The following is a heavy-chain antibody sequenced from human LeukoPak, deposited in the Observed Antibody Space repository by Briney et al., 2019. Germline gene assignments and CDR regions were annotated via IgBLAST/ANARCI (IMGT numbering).Heavy chain of an antibody. V-gene: IGHV3-30*18. CDR3: AKDTYSSRMEYFQY. J-gene: IGHJ1*01. Sequence: GGSLRLSCVASGFTFSSYGMHWVRQAPGKGLEWVAVISYDGNDKYYADSVKGRFSISRDNSKNTLYLEMSSLRTEDTAVYYCAKDTYSSRMEYFQYWGQGTLVIVSS. CDR2: ISYDGNDK. D-gene: IGHD3-22*01. CDR1: GFTFSSYG.